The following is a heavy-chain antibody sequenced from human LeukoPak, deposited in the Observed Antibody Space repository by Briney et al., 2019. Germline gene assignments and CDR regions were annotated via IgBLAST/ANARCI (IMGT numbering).Heavy chain of an antibody. Sequence: SETLSLTCAVYGGSFSGYYWSWIRQPPGEGLEWIGEINHSGSTNYNPSLKSRVTISVDTSKNQFSLKLSSVTAADTAVYYCARAFNYDSSGYYRRVPGFQHWGQGTLVTVSS. CDR1: GGSFSGYY. CDR2: INHSGST. J-gene: IGHJ1*01. D-gene: IGHD3-22*01. V-gene: IGHV4-34*01. CDR3: ARAFNYDSSGYYRRVPGFQH.